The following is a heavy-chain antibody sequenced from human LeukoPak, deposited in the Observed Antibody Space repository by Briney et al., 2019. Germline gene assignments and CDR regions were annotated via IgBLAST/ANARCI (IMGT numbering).Heavy chain of an antibody. CDR1: GFTFSSYA. CDR2: ISYDGSNK. CDR3: AKDLGTIFDLYYYYGMDV. J-gene: IGHJ6*02. Sequence: GGSLRLSCAASGFTFSSYAMHWVRQAPGKGLEWVAVISYDGSNKYYADSVKGRFTISRDNSKNTLYLQMNSLRAEDTAVYYCAKDLGTIFDLYYYYGMDVWGQGTTVTVSS. V-gene: IGHV3-30-3*01. D-gene: IGHD3-9*01.